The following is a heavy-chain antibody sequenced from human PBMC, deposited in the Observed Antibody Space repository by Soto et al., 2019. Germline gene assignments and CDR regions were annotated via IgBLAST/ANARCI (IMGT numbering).Heavy chain of an antibody. CDR3: VRSITGSAYFDY. D-gene: IGHD3-10*01. CDR1: GDSVSSNSAT. CDR2: TYYRSKWFH. Sequence: QVQLQQSGPGLVKPSQTLSLTCAISGDSVSSNSATWNWIRQSPSRGLQWLGRTYYRSKWFHDYAVSVESRITINPDTSKNQFSLQLISVTPEDTAVYYCVRSITGSAYFDYWGQGTLVTVSS. J-gene: IGHJ4*02. V-gene: IGHV6-1*01.